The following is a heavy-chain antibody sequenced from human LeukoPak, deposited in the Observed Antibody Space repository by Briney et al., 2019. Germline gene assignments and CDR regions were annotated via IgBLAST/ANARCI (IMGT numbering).Heavy chain of an antibody. CDR2: VSHSGNT. Sequence: SETLSLTCTVSGGSVISGTYYWSWIRQPPGKELEWIGYVSHSGNTNYNPSLKSRVTISKDTSKNQFSLKLSSVTAADTAVYYCVREHDWGDFDFWGQGTLVTVSS. CDR1: GGSVISGTYY. V-gene: IGHV4-61*01. D-gene: IGHD3-9*01. CDR3: VREHDWGDFDF. J-gene: IGHJ4*02.